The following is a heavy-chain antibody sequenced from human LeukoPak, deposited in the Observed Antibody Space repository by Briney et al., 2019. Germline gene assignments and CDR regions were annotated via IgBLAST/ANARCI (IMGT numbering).Heavy chain of an antibody. J-gene: IGHJ4*02. CDR2: IYPGGSET. Sequence: GESLKISCKGLGYSFSSYWNAWVRQRPGEGLEWMGIIYPGGSETRYDPSFQGQVTISADSSTSTAYLQWSSLRASDTVMYYCARASRDGYNQNFDHWGQGTLVTVSS. V-gene: IGHV5-51*01. D-gene: IGHD5-24*01. CDR1: GYSFSSYW. CDR3: ARASRDGYNQNFDH.